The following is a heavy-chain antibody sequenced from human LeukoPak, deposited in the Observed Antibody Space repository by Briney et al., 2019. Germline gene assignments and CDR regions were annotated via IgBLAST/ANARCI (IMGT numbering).Heavy chain of an antibody. J-gene: IGHJ4*02. CDR2: ISGSGDSV. CDR3: GKGNTASRPGFVD. Sequence: PGGSLRLSCAASGFTFTNYEVSWVRQAPGKGLEWLSSISGSGDSVFYADSVKGRFTISRDNSLNTLHLQTNSLRAEDTAFYYCGKGNTASRPGFVDWGQGTLVTVSS. V-gene: IGHV3-23*01. CDR1: GFTFTNYE. D-gene: IGHD5-18*01.